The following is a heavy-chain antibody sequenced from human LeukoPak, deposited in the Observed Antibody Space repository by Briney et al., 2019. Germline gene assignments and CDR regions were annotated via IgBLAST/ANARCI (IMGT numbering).Heavy chain of an antibody. J-gene: IGHJ4*02. CDR3: ARAWANMVRGVYYFDC. D-gene: IGHD3-10*01. V-gene: IGHV4-59*11. Sequence: SETLSLTCTASGGSISSHYWSWIRQPPGKGLEWIGYIYYSGSTNYNPSLKRRVTISVDTSKNQFSLKLSSVTAADTAVYYCARAWANMVRGVYYFDCWGQGTLVTVSS. CDR2: IYYSGST. CDR1: GGSISSHY.